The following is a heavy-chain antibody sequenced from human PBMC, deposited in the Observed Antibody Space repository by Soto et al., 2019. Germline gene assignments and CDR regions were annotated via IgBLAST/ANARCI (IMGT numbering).Heavy chain of an antibody. CDR2: IIPIFGTA. CDR3: ARAWGANSYYCGMDV. D-gene: IGHD7-27*01. J-gene: IGHJ6*02. CDR1: GGTFSSYA. V-gene: IGHV1-69*13. Sequence: SVKVSCKTSGGTFSSYAISWVRQAPGQGLEWMGGIIPIFGTANYAQKFQGRVTITADESTSTAYMEVSSLRSEDTAVYYCARAWGANSYYCGMDVWGQGTTVTVSS.